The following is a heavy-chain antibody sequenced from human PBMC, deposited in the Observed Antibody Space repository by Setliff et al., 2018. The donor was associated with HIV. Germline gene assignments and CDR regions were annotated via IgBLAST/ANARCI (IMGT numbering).Heavy chain of an antibody. D-gene: IGHD6-19*01. V-gene: IGHV4-39*02. Sequence: SXTLSXXXTVSGXXXASXSDDWPXIRXXXGKGXXLIGSMYYTGSTXXXPSLKSRVTISIXXTXNQFSLKLNSVTAADTAMYYCARDGGSSGWYFVLGYSDYWGXGTLVTVSS. CDR3: ARDGGSSGWYFVLGYSDY. CDR1: GXXXASXSDD. CDR2: MYYTGST. J-gene: IGHJ4*02.